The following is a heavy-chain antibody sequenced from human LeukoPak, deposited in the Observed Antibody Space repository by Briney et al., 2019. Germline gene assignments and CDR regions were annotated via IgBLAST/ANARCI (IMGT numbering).Heavy chain of an antibody. V-gene: IGHV4-38-2*02. D-gene: IGHD6-13*01. CDR1: GYSISSGYY. CDR2: IYHSGST. CDR3: ARDGVSSSWYRNYYYYMDV. Sequence: SETLSLTCTVSGYSISSGYYWGWIRQPPGKGLEWIGSIYHSGSTYYNPSLKSRVTILVDTSKNQFSLKLSSVTAADTAVYYCARDGVSSSWYRNYYYYMDVWGKGTTVTISS. J-gene: IGHJ6*03.